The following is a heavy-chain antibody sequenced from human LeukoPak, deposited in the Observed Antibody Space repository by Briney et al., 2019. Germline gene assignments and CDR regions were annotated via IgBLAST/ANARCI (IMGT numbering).Heavy chain of an antibody. Sequence: PGGSLRLSCAASRFTFSLYSMVWVRQAPGKGLEWVSYISSDSGTIYYADSVKGRFTISRDNAKNSLFLQMNSLRDEDTAVYYCARGRIAAAGFDYWGQGTLVTVSS. J-gene: IGHJ4*02. CDR1: RFTFSLYS. CDR3: ARGRIAAAGFDY. D-gene: IGHD6-13*01. V-gene: IGHV3-48*02. CDR2: ISSDSGTI.